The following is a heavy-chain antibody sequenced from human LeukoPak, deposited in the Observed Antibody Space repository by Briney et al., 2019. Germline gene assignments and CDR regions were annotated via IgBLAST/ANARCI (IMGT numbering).Heavy chain of an antibody. Sequence: KASETLSLTCTVSGYSISSGYYWGWIRQPPGKGLEWIGSIYHSGSTYYNPSLKSRVTISVDTSKNQFSLKLSSVTAADTAVYYCARTTAMVGQKKALSDYNWFDPWGQGTLVTVSS. CDR2: IYHSGST. D-gene: IGHD5-18*01. J-gene: IGHJ5*02. V-gene: IGHV4-38-2*02. CDR3: ARTTAMVGQKKALSDYNWFDP. CDR1: GYSISSGYY.